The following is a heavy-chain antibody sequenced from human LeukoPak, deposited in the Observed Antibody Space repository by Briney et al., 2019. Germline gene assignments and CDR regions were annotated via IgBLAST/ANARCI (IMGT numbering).Heavy chain of an antibody. D-gene: IGHD3-3*01. Sequence: PSETLSLTCTVSGGSISSSSYYWGWIRQPPGKGLEWIGSTYYSGSTYYNPSLKSRVTISVDTSKNQFSLKLSSVTAADTAVYYCARLPTYYDFWSGYHPSSFDYWGQGTLVTVSS. CDR3: ARLPTYYDFWSGYHPSSFDY. V-gene: IGHV4-39*01. CDR2: TYYSGST. J-gene: IGHJ4*02. CDR1: GGSISSSSYY.